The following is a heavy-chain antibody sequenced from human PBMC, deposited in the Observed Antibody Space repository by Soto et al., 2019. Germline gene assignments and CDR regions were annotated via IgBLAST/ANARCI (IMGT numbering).Heavy chain of an antibody. D-gene: IGHD3-16*01. Sequence: SETLSLTCVVSGSSLSSYYWSWIRQPPGKGLEWIGYIYYSGSTNYNPSLKSRVTISVDTSKNQFSLKLSSVTAADTAVYYCARTWGTTNPYWGRGTLVTVS. CDR1: GSSLSSYY. J-gene: IGHJ1*01. CDR2: IYYSGST. CDR3: ARTWGTTNPY. V-gene: IGHV4-59*01.